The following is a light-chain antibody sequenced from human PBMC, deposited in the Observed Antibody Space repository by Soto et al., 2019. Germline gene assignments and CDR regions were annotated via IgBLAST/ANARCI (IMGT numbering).Light chain of an antibody. J-gene: IGKJ3*01. CDR2: AAS. CDR3: QHYNNWPFT. CDR1: QSVSSN. Sequence: EIVLTQSPATLSVSPGERATLSCRASQSVSSNLAWYQHKPGQAPRLLIYAASSRATGSPDRFSGGGSGTGFTLTITSLQSEDFAVYYCQHYNNWPFTFGPGTKVDI. V-gene: IGKV3D-15*01.